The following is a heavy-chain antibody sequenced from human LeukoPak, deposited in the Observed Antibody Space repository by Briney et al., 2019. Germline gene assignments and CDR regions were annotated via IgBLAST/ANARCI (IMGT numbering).Heavy chain of an antibody. D-gene: IGHD6-19*01. V-gene: IGHV3-11*04. CDR1: GFTFSDYH. CDR3: ARGGQWLVLRGVDC. Sequence: GGSLRLSCAASGFTFSDYHMAWIRQAPGKGLEWVAYIGNSGSTIYYADSVKGRLTISRDNAKNSLYLQMNGMRGDDTAIYYCARGGQWLVLRGVDCWGQGALVTVSS. CDR2: IGNSGSTI. J-gene: IGHJ4*02.